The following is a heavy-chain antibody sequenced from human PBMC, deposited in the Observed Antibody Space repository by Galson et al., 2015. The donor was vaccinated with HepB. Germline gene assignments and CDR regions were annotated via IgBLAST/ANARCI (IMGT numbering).Heavy chain of an antibody. Sequence: CAISGDSVSRDTVGWNWIRQSPSRGLEWLGRTYYRSKWYSDYAISVNSRIIINADSSTNQFFLQLNSVTPEDTAVYYCTRVAHLGRGMNVWGQGTTVTV. J-gene: IGHJ6*02. V-gene: IGHV6-1*01. CDR2: TYYRSKWYS. D-gene: IGHD3-10*01. CDR3: TRVAHLGRGMNV. CDR1: GDSVSRDTVG.